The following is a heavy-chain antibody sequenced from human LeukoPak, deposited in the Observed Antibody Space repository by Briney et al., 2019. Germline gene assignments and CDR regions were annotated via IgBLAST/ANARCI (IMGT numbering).Heavy chain of an antibody. CDR3: ARDRAAADLDY. V-gene: IGHV3-33*01. D-gene: IGHD6-13*01. Sequence: GGSLRLSCAASGFTFSSYGMHWIRQAPGKGLEWVAVIWYDGSNKFYADSVKGRFTISRDNSKNTLYLQMNSLRAEDTAVYYCARDRAAADLDYWGQGTLVTVSS. J-gene: IGHJ4*02. CDR2: IWYDGSNK. CDR1: GFTFSSYG.